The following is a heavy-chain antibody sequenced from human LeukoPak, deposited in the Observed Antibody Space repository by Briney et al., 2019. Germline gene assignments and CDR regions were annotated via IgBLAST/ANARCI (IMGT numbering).Heavy chain of an antibody. J-gene: IGHJ4*02. V-gene: IGHV4-4*07. CDR3: AREWTSGDGSGYPYYFDY. Sequence: PSETLSLTCTVSGGSMSSFYWDWIRQPAGKGLQWIGRIYTSGVTNYNPSLKSRVTMSVDTSKNQYSLNLSSVTAADTAVYYCAREWTSGDGSGYPYYFDYWGPGTLVTVSS. D-gene: IGHD3-22*01. CDR1: GGSMSSFY. CDR2: IYTSGVT.